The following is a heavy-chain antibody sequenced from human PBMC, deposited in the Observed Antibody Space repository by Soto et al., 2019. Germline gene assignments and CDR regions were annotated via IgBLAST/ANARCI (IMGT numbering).Heavy chain of an antibody. Sequence: GGSLRLSCAASGFTFSNYGMHWVRQTPGKGLEWVAVIWYDGKNKYYADSVKGRFTISRDNSKNTLYLQMNSLRVGDTSVFFCARERRGVTSYYYYYGMDVWGQGTTVTVSS. J-gene: IGHJ6*02. V-gene: IGHV3-33*01. D-gene: IGHD2-21*02. CDR2: IWYDGKNK. CDR3: ARERRGVTSYYYYYGMDV. CDR1: GFTFSNYG.